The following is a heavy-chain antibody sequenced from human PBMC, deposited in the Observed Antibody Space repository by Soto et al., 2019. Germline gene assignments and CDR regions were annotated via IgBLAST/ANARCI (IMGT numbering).Heavy chain of an antibody. CDR2: ISGSGGST. V-gene: IGHV3-23*01. Sequence: PGGPLRRSCAASGFTFSSYPMSWVRQAPGKGLEWVSSISGSGGSTYYAASVKGRFTLSRDNSKNTLYLQMNSLRAEDTAVYYCAQELIAAGGRYYSYGMDVWGQETTVTDS. CDR3: AQELIAAGGRYYSYGMDV. CDR1: GFTFSSYP. D-gene: IGHD6-13*01. J-gene: IGHJ6*02.